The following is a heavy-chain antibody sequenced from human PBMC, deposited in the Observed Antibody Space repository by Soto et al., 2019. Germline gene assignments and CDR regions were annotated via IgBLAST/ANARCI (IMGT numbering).Heavy chain of an antibody. J-gene: IGHJ6*02. CDR1: GFTFSGSA. CDR3: TSGRPDYYCGMEV. Sequence: GGSLRLSCAASGFTFSGSAMHWVRQASGKGLEWVGRIRSKANSYATAYAASVKGRFTISRDDSKNTAYLQMNSLKTADSAVYYCTSGRPDYYCGMEVWGQGTTVTVSS. V-gene: IGHV3-73*01. CDR2: IRSKANSYAT.